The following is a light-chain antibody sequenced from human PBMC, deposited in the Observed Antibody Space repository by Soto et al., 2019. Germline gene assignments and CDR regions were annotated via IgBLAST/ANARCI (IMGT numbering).Light chain of an antibody. CDR3: QQRSIWPRNS. V-gene: IGKV3-11*01. Sequence: EIVLTQSPATLSLSSGERATFSCRASQSVGSYLAWYQQKPGQPPRLLIYDASNRTTGSAARFSCSGSVTDFTLAISSLEREDVAVYYCQQRSIWPRNSCGLGTKREIK. CDR1: QSVGSY. CDR2: DAS. J-gene: IGKJ2*03.